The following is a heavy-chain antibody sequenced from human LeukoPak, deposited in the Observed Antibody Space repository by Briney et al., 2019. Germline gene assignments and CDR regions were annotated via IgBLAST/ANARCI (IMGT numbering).Heavy chain of an antibody. CDR1: GGSISSSSYY. V-gene: IGHV4-39*02. Sequence: PSETLSLTCTVSGGSISSSSYYWGWIRQPPGKGLEWIGSIYYSGSTYYNPSLKSRVTISVDTSKNQFSLKLSSVTAADTAVYYCARDQHHNYYGSGSSDYWGQGTLVTVSS. J-gene: IGHJ4*02. CDR2: IYYSGST. D-gene: IGHD3-10*01. CDR3: ARDQHHNYYGSGSSDY.